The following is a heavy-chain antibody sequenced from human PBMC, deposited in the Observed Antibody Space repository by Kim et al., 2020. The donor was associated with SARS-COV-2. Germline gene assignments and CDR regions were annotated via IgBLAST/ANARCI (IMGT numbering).Heavy chain of an antibody. CDR2: VKNKATGGTA. CDR3: TTYQKHV. J-gene: IGHJ6*02. CDR1: GFSSRFTFSDSW. V-gene: IGHV3-15*01. Sequence: GGSLRLSRTSFGFSSRFTFSDSWMTWVRQAPGKGLEWVGRVKNKATGGTADYGAPVKGRFTISRDDSRNTLYLQMDSLEVDDKGVYYCTTYQKHVWGRVTTVTASS.